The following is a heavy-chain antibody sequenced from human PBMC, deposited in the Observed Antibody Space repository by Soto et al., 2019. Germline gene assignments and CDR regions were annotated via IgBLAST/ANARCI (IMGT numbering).Heavy chain of an antibody. CDR2: IYSGDST. CDR1: GFIISSNN. Sequence: EVQLEDTGGGLIQPGGSLRLSCAASGFIISSNNMNWVRQAPGKGLEWVSIIYSGDSTSYAGSVKGRFTISRDNPKNTVFLQMNSLRAEDTAVYYCARNKPGNYGMDVWGRGTTVTVSS. J-gene: IGHJ6*02. CDR3: ARNKPGNYGMDV. D-gene: IGHD3-10*01. V-gene: IGHV3-53*02.